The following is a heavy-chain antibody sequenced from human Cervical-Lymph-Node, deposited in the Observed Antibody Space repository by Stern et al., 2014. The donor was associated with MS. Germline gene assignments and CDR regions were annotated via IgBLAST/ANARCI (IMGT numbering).Heavy chain of an antibody. CDR2: IIPIFGTA. V-gene: IGHV1-69*01. D-gene: IGHD1-14*01. CDR3: ARDSEVLFAMDV. CDR1: GDPLSNSA. J-gene: IGHJ6*02. Sequence: VQLVESGAEVKKPGSSVRVSCKAYGDPLSNSAFSWVRQAPGQGLEWMGGIIPIFGTASYAQNVQGRVTMTADESTNTAYMELSSLRSDDTAVYYCARDSEVLFAMDVWGQGTTVTVSS.